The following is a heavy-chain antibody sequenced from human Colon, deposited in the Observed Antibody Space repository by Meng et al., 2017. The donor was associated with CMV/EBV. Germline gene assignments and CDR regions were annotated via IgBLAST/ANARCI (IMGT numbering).Heavy chain of an antibody. D-gene: IGHD2-2*01. J-gene: IGHJ4*02. CDR2: IRSKANSYAT. CDR1: FSGSA. Sequence: FSGSAMNWVRQASGKGLGWVGRIRSKANSYATAYAASVKGRFTISRDDSKNTAYLQMNSLKTEDTAVYYCTSRPDCSSTSCPSFDYWGQGTLVTVSS. V-gene: IGHV3-73*01. CDR3: TSRPDCSSTSCPSFDY.